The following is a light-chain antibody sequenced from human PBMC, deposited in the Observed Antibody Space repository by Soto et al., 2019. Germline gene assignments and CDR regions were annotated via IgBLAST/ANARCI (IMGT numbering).Light chain of an antibody. CDR3: QQTYSTPPGA. J-gene: IGKJ1*01. CDR1: QSIRNY. Sequence: IQMTQSPSSLSASVGDRVTITCRASQSIRNYLNWYQQKPGKAPKVLIYTASSLQSGAPSRFSGSGFGTDFTLSIGSLQPEDFATYYCQQTYSTPPGAFGQGTKVDIK. V-gene: IGKV1-39*01. CDR2: TAS.